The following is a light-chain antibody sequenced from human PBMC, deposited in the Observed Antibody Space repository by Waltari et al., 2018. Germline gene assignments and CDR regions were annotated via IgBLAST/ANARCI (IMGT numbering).Light chain of an antibody. V-gene: IGKV1-5*03. CDR3: QEYDSYWT. Sequence: DIQMTQSPSTLSASVGDRVTITCRASQRISSWLAWYKQKPGKTPKLLIYKAYILKTGVPSRFSGSGSETEFTLTISGLKTDDFATYYCQEYDSYWTFGQGTKVEIK. CDR1: QRISSW. CDR2: KAY. J-gene: IGKJ1*01.